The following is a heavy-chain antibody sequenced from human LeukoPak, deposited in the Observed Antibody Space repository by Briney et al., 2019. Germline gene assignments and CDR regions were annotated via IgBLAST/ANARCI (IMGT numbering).Heavy chain of an antibody. CDR2: IIPIFGTA. CDR1: GGTFSSYA. D-gene: IGHD3-3*01. J-gene: IGHJ5*02. V-gene: IGHV1-69*13. CDR3: ARVVKFWSGMELDLTRNWFDP. Sequence: SVKVSCKASGGTFSSYAISWVRQAPGQGLEWMGGIIPIFGTANYAQKFQGRVTITADESTSTAYMELSSLRSEDTAVSYCARVVKFWSGMELDLTRNWFDPWGQGTLVTVSP.